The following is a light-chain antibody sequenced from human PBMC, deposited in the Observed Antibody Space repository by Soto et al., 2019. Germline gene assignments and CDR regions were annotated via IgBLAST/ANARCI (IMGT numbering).Light chain of an antibody. J-gene: IGKJ1*01. CDR1: QSLVHSDGNTY. CDR2: QVS. V-gene: IGKV2-24*01. Sequence: DIVMTQTPLSSPVTLGQPASISCRSTQSLVHSDGNTYLSWLQQRPGQPPRLLIYQVSNRFSGVPDRFSGSGAGTDFTLKISRMEAEDVGTYYCMQATRLPLAFGQGTKVEI. CDR3: MQATRLPLA.